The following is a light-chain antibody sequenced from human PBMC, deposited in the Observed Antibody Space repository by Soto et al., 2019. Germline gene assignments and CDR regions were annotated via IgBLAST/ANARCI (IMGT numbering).Light chain of an antibody. Sequence: QAVLTQSPSASASLGASVKLTCTLSSGHSSYAIAWHQQQPEKGPRYLMKLNSDGSHSKGDGIPDRFSGSSSGAERYLTISSLQSEDEADYYCQTWGTGMKVFGGGTKRPS. J-gene: IGLJ3*02. V-gene: IGLV4-69*01. CDR2: LNSDGSH. CDR3: QTWGTGMKV. CDR1: SGHSSYA.